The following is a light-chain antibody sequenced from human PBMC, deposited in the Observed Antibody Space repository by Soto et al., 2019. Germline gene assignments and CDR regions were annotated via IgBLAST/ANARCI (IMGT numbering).Light chain of an antibody. CDR3: QKYTNVPA. CDR2: AAS. J-gene: IGKJ4*01. V-gene: IGKV1-27*01. Sequence: DIQMTQSPSSLSASVGDRVTITCRASQGISNYLAWYQQIPGKVPKLLISAASTLQSGVPSRFSGSGSGTDSTLTISSLQPEDVATYYCQKYTNVPAFGGGIKVEIK. CDR1: QGISNY.